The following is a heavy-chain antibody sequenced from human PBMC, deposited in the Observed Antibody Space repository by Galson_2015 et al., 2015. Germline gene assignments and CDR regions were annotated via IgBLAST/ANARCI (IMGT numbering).Heavy chain of an antibody. Sequence: SVKVSCKASGYTFTADYMHWVRQAPGQGLEWMGWINPNRGATNYAQKFQGWVTMTRDTSISTAYMEVSRLRSDDTAVYYCARGYSSGSNAAFDIWGQGTMVTVSS. CDR2: INPNRGAT. CDR1: GYTFTADY. V-gene: IGHV1-2*04. D-gene: IGHD6-19*01. CDR3: ARGYSSGSNAAFDI. J-gene: IGHJ3*02.